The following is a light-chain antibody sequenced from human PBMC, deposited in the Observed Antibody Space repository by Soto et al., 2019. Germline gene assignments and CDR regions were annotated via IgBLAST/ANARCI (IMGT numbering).Light chain of an antibody. CDR1: SSNIGSNY. J-gene: IGLJ2*01. CDR2: RNN. CDR3: SAWYDSLSGLVV. Sequence: QSALTQPPSASGTPGQRVTISCSGSSSNIGSNYVYWYQQLPGTAPKLLIYRNNQRPSGVPVRFSGSKSGTSAALAISGLRSEDEADYYCSAWYDSLSGLVVFGGGTKLTVL. V-gene: IGLV1-47*01.